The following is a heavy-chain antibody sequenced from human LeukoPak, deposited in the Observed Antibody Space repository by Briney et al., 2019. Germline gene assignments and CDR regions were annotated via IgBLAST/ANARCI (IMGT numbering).Heavy chain of an antibody. CDR1: GGTFSSYA. D-gene: IGHD1-26*01. CDR3: ARSGMGATYYNWFDP. V-gene: IGHV1-69*13. CDR2: IIPIFGTA. J-gene: IGHJ5*02. Sequence: SVKVSCKASGGTFSSYATSWVRQAPGQGLEWMGGIIPIFGTANYAQKFQGRVTITADESTSTAYMELSSLRSEDTAVYYCARSGMGATYYNWFDPWGQGTLVTVSS.